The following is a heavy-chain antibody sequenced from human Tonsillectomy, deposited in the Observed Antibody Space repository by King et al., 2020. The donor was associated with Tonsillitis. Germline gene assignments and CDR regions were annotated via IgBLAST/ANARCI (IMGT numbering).Heavy chain of an antibody. CDR2: IGTVDDT. J-gene: IGHJ3*01. Sequence: VQLVESGGGLVQPGGSLRLSCAASGFTFSRYDMHWVRQVPGKGLEWVSCIGTVDDTYYRDSVKGRFSISRENARNSLYLQMNSLRAGDTAVYYCAREPMIASFFDVFDFWGQGTGVTVST. CDR1: GFTFSRYD. D-gene: IGHD2-21*01. V-gene: IGHV3-13*01. CDR3: AREPMIASFFDVFDF.